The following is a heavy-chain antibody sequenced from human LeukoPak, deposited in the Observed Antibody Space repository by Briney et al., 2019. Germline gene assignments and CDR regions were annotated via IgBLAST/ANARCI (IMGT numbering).Heavy chain of an antibody. CDR1: GFTFSSYS. J-gene: IGHJ6*03. V-gene: IGHV3-21*01. CDR3: AGKQNVLRNFDWLIFTRVGYYMDV. Sequence: GGSLRLSCAASGFTFSSYSMNWVRQAPGKGLEWVSSISSSSSYIYYADSVKGRFTISRDNSKNTLYLQMNSLRAEDTAVYYCAGKQNVLRNFDWLIFTRVGYYMDVWGKGTTVTVSS. CDR2: ISSSSSYI. D-gene: IGHD3-9*01.